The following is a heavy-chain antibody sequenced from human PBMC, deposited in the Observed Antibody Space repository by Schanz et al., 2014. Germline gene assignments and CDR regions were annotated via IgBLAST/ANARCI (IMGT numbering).Heavy chain of an antibody. D-gene: IGHD3-16*01. J-gene: IGHJ4*02. CDR2: ISDSGGSM. V-gene: IGHV3-23*04. CDR1: GFTFSDYA. CDR3: ARDPVEGAPTPYYFDS. Sequence: EVQLEESGGGLVQPGGSLRVSCAATGFTFSDYAMSWVRQAPGKGLEWVSAISDSGGSMFYADSVKGRFTISRDNTKNSVFLQMSSLRGEDTGLYFCARDPVEGAPTPYYFDSWGPGALVTVSS.